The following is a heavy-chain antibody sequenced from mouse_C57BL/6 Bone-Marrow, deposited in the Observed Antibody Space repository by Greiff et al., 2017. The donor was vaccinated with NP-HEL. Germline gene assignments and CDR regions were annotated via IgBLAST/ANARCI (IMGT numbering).Heavy chain of an antibody. Sequence: EVMLVESGGGLVKPGGSLKLSCAASGFTFSDYGMHWVRQAPEKGLEWVAYISSGSSTIYYADTVKGRFTISRDNAKNTLFLQMTSLRSEDTAMYYCARLYYDYDGDYYAMDYWGQGTSVTVSS. CDR3: ARLYYDYDGDYYAMDY. CDR1: GFTFSDYG. D-gene: IGHD2-4*01. J-gene: IGHJ4*01. CDR2: ISSGSSTI. V-gene: IGHV5-17*01.